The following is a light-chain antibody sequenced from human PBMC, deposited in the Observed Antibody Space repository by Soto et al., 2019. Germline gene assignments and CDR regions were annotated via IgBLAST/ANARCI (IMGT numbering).Light chain of an antibody. Sequence: DIQLTQSPSFLSASIGDRVTITCRASQGISSYLAWYQQKPGEAPYLLIYASSTLQSGVPSRFSGSGSGTEFTLTISSLQPEDFATYYCQQLNSYPITFGQGTRLE. CDR2: ASS. CDR3: QQLNSYPIT. CDR1: QGISSY. J-gene: IGKJ5*01. V-gene: IGKV1-9*01.